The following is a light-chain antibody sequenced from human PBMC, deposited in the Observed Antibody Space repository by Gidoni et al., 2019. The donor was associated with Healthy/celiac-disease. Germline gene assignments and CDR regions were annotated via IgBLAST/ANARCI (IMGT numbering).Light chain of an antibody. CDR2: DAS. CDR1: QSVSSY. Sequence: EIVLTQSPATLSLSPVERATLSCRASQSVSSYLAWYQQKPGQAPRLLNYDASNRATGIPARFSGSGSGTDFTLTISSLEPEDFAVYYCQQRSNWPATFGGGTKVEIK. CDR3: QQRSNWPAT. J-gene: IGKJ4*01. V-gene: IGKV3-11*01.